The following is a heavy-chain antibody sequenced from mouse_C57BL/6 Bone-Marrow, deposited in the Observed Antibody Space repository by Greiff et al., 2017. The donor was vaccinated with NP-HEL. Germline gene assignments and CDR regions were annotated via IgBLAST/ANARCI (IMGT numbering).Heavy chain of an antibody. CDR3: ARGGPIYDGYYDYFDY. CDR2: IYPRDGST. J-gene: IGHJ2*01. D-gene: IGHD2-3*01. Sequence: VKLQESDAELVKPGASVKISCKVSGYTFTDHTIHWMKQRPEQGLEWIGYIYPRDGSTKYNEKFKGKATLTADKSSSTAYMQLNSLTSEDSAVYFCARGGPIYDGYYDYFDYWGQGTTLTVSS. CDR1: GYTFTDHT. V-gene: IGHV1-78*01.